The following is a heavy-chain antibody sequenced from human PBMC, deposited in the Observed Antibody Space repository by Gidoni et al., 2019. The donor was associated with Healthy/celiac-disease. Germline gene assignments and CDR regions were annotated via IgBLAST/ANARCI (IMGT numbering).Heavy chain of an antibody. V-gene: IGHV1-3*01. J-gene: IGHJ3*02. CDR3: ARVRLQWIAFDI. CDR1: GYTFTSYA. CDR2: INAGNGNT. Sequence: QVQLVQSGAEVKKPGDSVQVSCKASGYTFTSYAMHWVRQAPGQSLEWMGWINAGNGNTKYSQKFQGRVTITRDTSASTAYMELSRLRSEDTAVYYCARVRLQWIAFDIWGQGTMVTVSS. D-gene: IGHD6-25*01.